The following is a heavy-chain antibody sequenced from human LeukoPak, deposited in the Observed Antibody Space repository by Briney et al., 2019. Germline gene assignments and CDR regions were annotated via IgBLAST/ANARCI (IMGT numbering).Heavy chain of an antibody. CDR1: GGTFSSYA. CDR3: ARGRHSGSYYVDDY. J-gene: IGHJ4*02. V-gene: IGHV1-18*01. Sequence: SSVKVSCKASGGTFSSYAISWVRQAPGQGLEWIGWISAYNGNTNYAQKLQGRVTMTTDTSTSTAYMELRSLRSDDTAVYYCARGRHSGSYYVDDYWGQGTLVTVSS. CDR2: ISAYNGNT. D-gene: IGHD1-26*01.